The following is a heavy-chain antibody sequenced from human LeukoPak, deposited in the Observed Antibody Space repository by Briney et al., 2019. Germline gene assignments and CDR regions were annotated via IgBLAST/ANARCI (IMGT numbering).Heavy chain of an antibody. V-gene: IGHV3-66*01. D-gene: IGHD6-13*01. CDR2: IYSGGST. CDR1: GFTVSSNY. J-gene: IGHJ4*02. Sequence: GGSLRLSCAASGFTVSSNYMSWVRQAPGKGLEWVSVIYSGGSTYYADSVKGRFTISRDNSKNTLCLQMNSLRAEDTAVYYCARDRVAAAGTFDYWGQGTLVTASS. CDR3: ARDRVAAAGTFDY.